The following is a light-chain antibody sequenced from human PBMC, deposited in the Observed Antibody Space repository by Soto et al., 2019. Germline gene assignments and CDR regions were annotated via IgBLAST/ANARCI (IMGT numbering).Light chain of an antibody. J-gene: IGLJ2*01. CDR3: SSYTSSSTLVV. Sequence: QSALTQPASVSGSPGQSITISCTGTSSDVGGYNYVSWYQQHPGKAPKLMIYEVSNRPSGVSNRFSGSKSGNTASLTISGLKAEDEADSDSSSYTSSSTLVVFGGGTKLTVL. CDR2: EVS. V-gene: IGLV2-14*01. CDR1: SSDVGGYNY.